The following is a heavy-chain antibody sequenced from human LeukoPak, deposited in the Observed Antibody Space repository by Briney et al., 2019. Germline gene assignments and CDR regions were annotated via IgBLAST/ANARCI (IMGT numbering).Heavy chain of an antibody. V-gene: IGHV4-59*12. D-gene: IGHD2-21*02. CDR2: IHYSGKA. CDR1: GGSISGSY. J-gene: IGHJ5*02. Sequence: SETLFLTCTVSGGSISGSYWTWVRQPPGKGLEYIGQIHYSGKADYSPSLKSRVTISVDTSKNQFSLKLSSVTAADTAVYYCARDRHIVVVTAARWFDPWGQGTLVTVSS. CDR3: ARDRHIVVVTAARWFDP.